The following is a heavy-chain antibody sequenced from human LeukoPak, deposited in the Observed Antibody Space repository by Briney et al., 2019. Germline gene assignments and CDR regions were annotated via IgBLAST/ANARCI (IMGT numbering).Heavy chain of an antibody. V-gene: IGHV4-34*01. J-gene: IGHJ3*02. CDR2: INHSGST. CDR1: GGSFSGYY. Sequence: SETLSLTCAVYGGSFSGYYWSWIRQPPGKGLEWIGEINHSGSTNYNPSLKSRVTISVDTSKNQFSLKMSSVTAADTAVYYCARRAGYCSSTSCYAGAFDIWGQGTMVTVSS. D-gene: IGHD2-2*01. CDR3: ARRAGYCSSTSCYAGAFDI.